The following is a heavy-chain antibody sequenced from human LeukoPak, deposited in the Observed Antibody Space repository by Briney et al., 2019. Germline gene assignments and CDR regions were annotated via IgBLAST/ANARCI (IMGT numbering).Heavy chain of an antibody. CDR2: IYSGGST. J-gene: IGHJ4*02. V-gene: IGHV3-66*02. Sequence: PGGSLRLSCAASGFTVSGNYMSWVRQAPGKGLEWVSVIYSGGSTYYADSVKGRFTISRDNSKNTLYLQMNSLRAEDTAVYYCARGDYYDSSGYYPFDYWGQGTLVTVSS. CDR1: GFTVSGNY. CDR3: ARGDYYDSSGYYPFDY. D-gene: IGHD3-22*01.